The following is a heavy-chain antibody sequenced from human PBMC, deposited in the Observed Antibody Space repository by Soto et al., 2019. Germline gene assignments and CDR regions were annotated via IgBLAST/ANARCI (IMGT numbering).Heavy chain of an antibody. V-gene: IGHV3-23*01. CDR1: GFTFKSYA. J-gene: IGHJ3*01. D-gene: IGHD4-17*01. Sequence: GGSLRLSCAASGFTFKSYAMSWVRQAPGKGLEWVSTISGGGDSTDYADSVKGRFTISRDNSKNTLYLQWSSLKASDTAMYYCARDLDYGGNSEASDVWGQGTMVTVSS. CDR2: ISGGGDST. CDR3: ARDLDYGGNSEASDV.